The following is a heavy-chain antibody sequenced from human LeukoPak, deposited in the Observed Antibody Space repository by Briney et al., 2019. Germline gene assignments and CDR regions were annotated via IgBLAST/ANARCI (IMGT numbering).Heavy chain of an antibody. J-gene: IGHJ4*02. D-gene: IGHD1-26*01. Sequence: GGSLRLSCAVSGFTFNSYAMHWVRQAPGKGLEWVSAISSSGGSTYYADSVKGRFTISRDTSKNTQYLQMNSLRVEDTAVYYCARVFGGNYGGDYWGQGTLVTVSS. CDR1: GFTFNSYA. CDR2: ISSSGGST. V-gene: IGHV3-23*01. CDR3: ARVFGGNYGGDY.